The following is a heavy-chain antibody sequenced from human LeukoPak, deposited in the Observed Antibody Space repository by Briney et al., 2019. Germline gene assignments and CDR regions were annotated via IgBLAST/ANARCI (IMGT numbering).Heavy chain of an antibody. V-gene: IGHV4-39*01. CDR2: IYNSGNT. D-gene: IGHD1-26*01. CDR1: GGSISSSTYY. Sequence: SETLSLTCTVSGGSISSSTYYWGWIRQPPGKGLEWVGNIYNSGNTYYSPSLKSRVTISVDPSKNQFSLKLTSVTAADTAVYYCARRGASSNWFDPWGQGTLVTVSS. J-gene: IGHJ5*02. CDR3: ARRGASSNWFDP.